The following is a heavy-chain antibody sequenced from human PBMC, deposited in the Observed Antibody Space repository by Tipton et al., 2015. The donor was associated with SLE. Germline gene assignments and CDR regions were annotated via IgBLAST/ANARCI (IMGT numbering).Heavy chain of an antibody. D-gene: IGHD3-22*01. CDR2: MSYNGNT. J-gene: IGHJ6*02. CDR1: GDSISGRSYY. CDR3: ARLQKLQLIGVRFHYYGMDV. Sequence: TLSLTCTVSGDSISGRSYYWGWIRQPPGEGLQWIASMSYNGNTYYNPSLKSRVTISLETSKNQFSLKLSSVTAADTAVYYCARLQKLQLIGVRFHYYGMDVWGQGTTVIVSS. V-gene: IGHV4-39*07.